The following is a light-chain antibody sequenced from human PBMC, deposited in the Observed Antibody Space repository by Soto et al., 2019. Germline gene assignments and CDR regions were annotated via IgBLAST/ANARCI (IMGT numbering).Light chain of an antibody. J-gene: IGKJ4*01. Sequence: DLVMTQSPLSLPVTPGEPASISCRSSQSLLHSNGYNYLDWYLQKPGQSPQLLIYLGSNRASGVPDRFSGSGLGTDSTLKISRVEAEDVGAYYCMQALQTPLTFGGGTKVEIK. CDR3: MQALQTPLT. V-gene: IGKV2-28*01. CDR2: LGS. CDR1: QSLLHSNGYNY.